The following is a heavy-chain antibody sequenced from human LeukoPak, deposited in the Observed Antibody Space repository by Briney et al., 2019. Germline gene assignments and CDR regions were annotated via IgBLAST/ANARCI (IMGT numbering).Heavy chain of an antibody. D-gene: IGHD5-18*01. CDR2: IIPILGIA. CDR1: GGTFSSYA. J-gene: IGHJ5*02. V-gene: IGHV1-69*04. CDR3: ARAGYSYGSNWFDP. Sequence: ASVKVSCKASGGTFSSYAISWVRQAPGQGLEWMGRIIPILGIANYAQKFQGRVTITADKSTSTAYMELSSLRSEDTAVYYCARAGYSYGSNWFDPWGQGTLVTVSS.